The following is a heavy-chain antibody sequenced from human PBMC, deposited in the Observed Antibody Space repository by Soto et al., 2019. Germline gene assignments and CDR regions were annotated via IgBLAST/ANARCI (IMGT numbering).Heavy chain of an antibody. J-gene: IGHJ4*02. V-gene: IGHV4-34*01. CDR3: AAQGDILTGYYIFDY. D-gene: IGHD3-9*01. Sequence: PSETLSLTCAVYGGSFSGYYWSWIRQLPGKGLEWIGEINHSGSTNYNPSLKSRVTISVDTSKNQFSLKLSSVTAADTAVYYCAAQGDILTGYYIFDYWGQGTLVTVSS. CDR1: GGSFSGYY. CDR2: INHSGST.